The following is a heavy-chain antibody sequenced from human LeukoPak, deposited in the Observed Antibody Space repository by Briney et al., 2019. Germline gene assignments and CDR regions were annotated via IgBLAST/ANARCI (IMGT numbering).Heavy chain of an antibody. V-gene: IGHV4-30-2*01. CDR2: IYHSGST. D-gene: IGHD4-17*01. CDR3: ARASYGDYVFDY. Sequence: SETLSLTCAVSGGSISGGGYSWSWIRQPPGKGLEWIGYIYHSGSTYYNPSLKSRVTISVDRSKNQFSLKLSSVTAADTAVYYCARASYGDYVFDYWGQGTLVTVSS. J-gene: IGHJ4*02. CDR1: GGSISGGGYS.